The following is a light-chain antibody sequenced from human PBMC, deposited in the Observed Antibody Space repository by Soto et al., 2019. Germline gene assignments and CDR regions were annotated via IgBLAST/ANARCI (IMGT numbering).Light chain of an antibody. CDR1: SSDVGGYKY. CDR3: SSYTSSNSYV. Sequence: QSALTQPASVSGSPGQSIAISCTGSSSDVGGYKYVSWYQQHPGKDPKLMIYDVSNRPSGVSDRFSGSKSGNTASLTISGLQSEDEADYYCSSYTSSNSYVFGTGTKLTVL. V-gene: IGLV2-14*03. J-gene: IGLJ1*01. CDR2: DVS.